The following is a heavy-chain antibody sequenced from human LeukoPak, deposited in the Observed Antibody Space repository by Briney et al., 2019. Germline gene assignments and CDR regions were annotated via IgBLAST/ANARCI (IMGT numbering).Heavy chain of an antibody. D-gene: IGHD2-21*01. Sequence: GGSLRLSCAASGFIFSSYAMNWVRQAPGKGLEWVSSLTATGGRTDPADSVKGRFTISRDNSKSTLYLQMNSLRVDDTAVYYCARGGSYGDYAFDYWGRGTLVTVSS. CDR1: GFIFSSYA. CDR3: ARGGSYGDYAFDY. CDR2: LTATGGRT. V-gene: IGHV3-23*01. J-gene: IGHJ4*02.